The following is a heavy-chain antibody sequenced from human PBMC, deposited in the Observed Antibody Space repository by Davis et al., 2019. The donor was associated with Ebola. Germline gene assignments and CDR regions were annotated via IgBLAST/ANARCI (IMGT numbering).Heavy chain of an antibody. D-gene: IGHD6-6*01. CDR1: GFTFSSYA. Sequence: PGGSLRLSCAASGFTFSSYAMHWVRQAPGKGLEWVAVISYDGSNKYYAASVKGRFTISRDNAYNSLYLQMNSLRAEDTAVYYCARDSSDAALYRMDVWGQGTTVTVSS. V-gene: IGHV3-30-3*01. CDR3: ARDSSDAALYRMDV. J-gene: IGHJ6*02. CDR2: ISYDGSNK.